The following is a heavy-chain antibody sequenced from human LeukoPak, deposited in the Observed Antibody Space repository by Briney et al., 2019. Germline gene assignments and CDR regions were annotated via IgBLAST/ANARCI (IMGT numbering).Heavy chain of an antibody. D-gene: IGHD3-22*01. Sequence: PSETLSLTCAVYGGSFSGYYWSWIRQPPGKGLEWIGEINHSGSTNYNPSLKSRVTISVDTSKNQFSLKLSSVTAADTAVYYCAKDSYYYDSSGYYYSDYWGQGTLVTVSS. CDR2: INHSGST. CDR1: GGSFSGYY. J-gene: IGHJ4*02. CDR3: AKDSYYYDSSGYYYSDY. V-gene: IGHV4-34*01.